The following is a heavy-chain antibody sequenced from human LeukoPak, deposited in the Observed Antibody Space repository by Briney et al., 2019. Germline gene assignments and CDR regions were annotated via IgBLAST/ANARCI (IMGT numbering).Heavy chain of an antibody. Sequence: GGTLSLSCAASGFTFSSDAISWVRQAPGGGLGWVSAISGSGGSTYYADSVKGRFTIPRDNAKNTLYLQMNSLRAEDTAVYYCAKNYYGSGNYYYYYMDVWGKGTTVTVSS. J-gene: IGHJ6*03. D-gene: IGHD3-10*01. CDR3: AKNYYGSGNYYYYYMDV. CDR1: GFTFSSDA. CDR2: ISGSGGST. V-gene: IGHV3-23*01.